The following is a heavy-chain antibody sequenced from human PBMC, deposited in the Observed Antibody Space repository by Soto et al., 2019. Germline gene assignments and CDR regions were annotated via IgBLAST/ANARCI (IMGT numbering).Heavy chain of an antibody. CDR1: GGSINSGGYY. V-gene: IGHV4-31*03. CDR2: IYYSGTT. Sequence: QVQLLESGPGLVKPSETVSLTCTVPGGSINSGGYYWTWIRHHPGKGLEWLGNIYYSGTTPYNPSLECRSFISLDTSRNQFSLKVTSVTAADSAVYYCARGRGYIWHNFFDLWGLGILVTVSS. CDR3: ARGRGYIWHNFFDL. J-gene: IGHJ5*02. D-gene: IGHD6-25*01.